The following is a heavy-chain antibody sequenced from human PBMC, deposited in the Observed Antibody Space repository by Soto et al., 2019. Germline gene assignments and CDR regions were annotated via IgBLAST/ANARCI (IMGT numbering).Heavy chain of an antibody. CDR2: IYHSGST. V-gene: IGHV4-30-2*01. J-gene: IGHJ5*02. Sequence: QLQLQESGSGLVKPSQTLSLTCAVSGGSISSGGYSWSWIRQPPGKGLEWIGYIYHSGSTYYNPSLASRRTIPVDRSKSHFSLKLSSVTAAATAVYYCARVGCISTTCYRGWFDPWGQGTLVTVSS. CDR1: GGSISSGGYS. D-gene: IGHD2-2*02. CDR3: ARVGCISTTCYRGWFDP.